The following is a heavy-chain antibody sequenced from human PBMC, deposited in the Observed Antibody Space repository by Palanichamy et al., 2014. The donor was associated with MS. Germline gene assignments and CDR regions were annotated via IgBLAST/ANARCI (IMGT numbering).Heavy chain of an antibody. CDR3: ARGYCSTATCAGEGFDY. CDR2: IYYSGST. D-gene: IGHD2-2*01. V-gene: IGHV4-61*01. Sequence: QLQLQESGPRLVKPSETLSLTCTVSGGSVSSASSYWSWIRQPPGNGLEWIGCIYYSGSTNYNPSLKSRVTISVDTSKNQFSLRLSSVTAADTAVYYCARGYCSTATCAGEGFDYWGQGTLVTVSS. J-gene: IGHJ4*02. CDR1: GGSVSSASSY.